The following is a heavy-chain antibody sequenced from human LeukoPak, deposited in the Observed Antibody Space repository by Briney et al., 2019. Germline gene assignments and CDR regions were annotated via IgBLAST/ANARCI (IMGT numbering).Heavy chain of an antibody. D-gene: IGHD6-6*01. Sequence: GGSLRLSCAASGFTFSSYGMSWVRQAPGKGLEWVSAISGSGGSTYYADSVKGRFTISRDNSKNTLYLQMNSLRAGDTALYYCAREIAARSWFDPWGQGTLVTVSS. CDR3: AREIAARSWFDP. V-gene: IGHV3-23*01. CDR1: GFTFSSYG. J-gene: IGHJ5*02. CDR2: ISGSGGST.